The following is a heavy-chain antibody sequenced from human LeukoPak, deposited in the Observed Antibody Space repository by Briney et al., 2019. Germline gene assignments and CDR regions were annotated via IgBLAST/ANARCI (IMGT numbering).Heavy chain of an antibody. D-gene: IGHD2-2*03. CDR1: GFTFSPYN. J-gene: IGHJ4*02. Sequence: GGSLRLSCAASGFTFSPYNINWIRQAPGKGLEWISYISSSSSTIYYADSVKGRFTISRDNAKNLLYLQMNSLRVEDTAVYFCARDLWISEGGTFDSWGQGTLVTVSS. CDR2: ISSSSSTI. CDR3: ARDLWISEGGTFDS. V-gene: IGHV3-48*01.